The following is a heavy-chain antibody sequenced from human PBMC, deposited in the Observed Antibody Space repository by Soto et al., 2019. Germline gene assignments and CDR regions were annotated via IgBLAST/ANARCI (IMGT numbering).Heavy chain of an antibody. CDR2: TSGSGGST. V-gene: IGHV3-23*01. J-gene: IGHJ6*02. CDR1: GFTFSSYA. CDR3: AKGTLPHYYYYGMDV. Sequence: PGGSLRLSCAASGFTFSSYAMSWVRQAPGKGLEWVSATSGSGGSTYYADSVKGRFTISRDNSKNTLYLQMNSLRAEDTAVYYCAKGTLPHYYYYGMDVWGQGTTVTVSS.